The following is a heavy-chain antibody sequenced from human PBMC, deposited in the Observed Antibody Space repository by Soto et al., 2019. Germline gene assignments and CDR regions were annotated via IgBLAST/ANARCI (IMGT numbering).Heavy chain of an antibody. D-gene: IGHD3-22*01. J-gene: IGHJ3*02. Sequence: SSVKASCKASCYTFTTYGISWVRHAPLQGLEWMGWISAYNGNTNYAQKLQGRVTMTTDTSTSTAYMELRSLRSDDTAVYYCATGYYDSSGYYYDAFDIWGQGTMVTVSS. CDR2: ISAYNGNT. V-gene: IGHV1-18*04. CDR3: ATGYYDSSGYYYDAFDI. CDR1: CYTFTTYG.